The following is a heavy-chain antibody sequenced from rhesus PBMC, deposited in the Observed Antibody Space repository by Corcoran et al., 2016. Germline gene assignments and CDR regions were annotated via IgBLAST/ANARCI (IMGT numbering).Heavy chain of an antibody. CDR2: IYGHGENT. J-gene: IGHJ5-1*01. Sequence: QVQLQESGPAVVKPSETLSLTCGVSGGSISSSNWWSWIRQSPGKGLEWIGGIYGHGENTEYNPSLKNRVTSSKDTSKNQCSLKLSSVTAADAAVDHWARSLGYNYGYYGLDVWGPGVLVTVSS. CDR1: GGSISSSNW. D-gene: IGHD5-36*01. CDR3: ARSLGYNYGYYGLDV. V-gene: IGHV4-93*01.